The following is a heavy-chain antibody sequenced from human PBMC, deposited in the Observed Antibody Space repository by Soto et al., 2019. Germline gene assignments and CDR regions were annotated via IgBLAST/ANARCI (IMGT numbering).Heavy chain of an antibody. V-gene: IGHV1-46*01. CDR1: GYIFTAYS. CDR3: AREENCSDGICYSEYFQR. CDR2: VNPSGGST. Sequence: ASVKVSCKASGYIFTAYSMHWVRQAPGQGLEWMGVVNPSGGSTNYAQKFQGRITMTRDTSTSTVYMDLSSLTSEDAAVYYCAREENCSDGICYSEYFQRWGQGTLVTVSS. D-gene: IGHD2-15*01. J-gene: IGHJ1*01.